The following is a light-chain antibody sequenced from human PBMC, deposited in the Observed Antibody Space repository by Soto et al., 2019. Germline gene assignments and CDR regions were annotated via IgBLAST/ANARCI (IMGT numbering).Light chain of an antibody. CDR1: QSISSW. CDR2: KAS. CDR3: QQYSDNWT. Sequence: DIQMTQSPSTLSASVGDRVTITCRASQSISSWLAWYQQKPGTAPKLLIYKASTLQSGVPSRFSGSGSGTEITLTISSLQPDDFATYYCQQYSDNWTFGQGTKV. V-gene: IGKV1-5*03. J-gene: IGKJ1*01.